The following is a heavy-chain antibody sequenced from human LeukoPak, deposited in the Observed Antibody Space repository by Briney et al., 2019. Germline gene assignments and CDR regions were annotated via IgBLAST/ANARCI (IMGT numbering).Heavy chain of an antibody. CDR2: ISGSGGT. CDR1: GFTFSNYA. J-gene: IGHJ4*02. D-gene: IGHD3-10*01. CDR3: AKGAGSYPFDY. Sequence: PGGSLRLSCAASGFTFSNYAMSWVRQAPGRGLEWVSAISGSGGTYYVDSVKGRFTISRDNSKNTLYLQMNSLRAEDTVLYYCAKGAGSYPFDYWGQGTLVTVSS. V-gene: IGHV3-23*01.